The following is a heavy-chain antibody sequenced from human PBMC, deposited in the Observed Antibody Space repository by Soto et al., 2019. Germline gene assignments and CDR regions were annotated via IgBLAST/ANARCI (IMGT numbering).Heavy chain of an antibody. CDR1: GFTFSSYS. CDR3: ASILSSISSGLYMEAFDI. V-gene: IGHV3-48*01. CDR2: ISSSSSTI. Sequence: EVQLVESGGGLVQPGGSLRLSCAASGFTFSSYSMNWVRQAPGKGLEWVSYISSSSSTIYYADSVKGRLTISRDNAKNSLYLKMNSLRAEDTAVYYCASILSSISSGLYMEAFDIWGQVTMVTVSS. J-gene: IGHJ3*02. D-gene: IGHD6-19*01.